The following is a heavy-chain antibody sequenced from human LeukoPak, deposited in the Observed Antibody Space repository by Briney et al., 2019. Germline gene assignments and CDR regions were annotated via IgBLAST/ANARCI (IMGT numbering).Heavy chain of an antibody. Sequence: GGSLRLSCAASGFTFDDYGMSWVRQAPGKGLEWVSGINWNGGSTGYADSVKGRFTISRDNAKNSLYLQMNSLRAEDTALYHCARDNWKRTLGYYGMDVWGQGTTVTVSS. CDR1: GFTFDDYG. J-gene: IGHJ6*02. V-gene: IGHV3-20*01. CDR3: ARDNWKRTLGYYGMDV. D-gene: IGHD1-20*01. CDR2: INWNGGST.